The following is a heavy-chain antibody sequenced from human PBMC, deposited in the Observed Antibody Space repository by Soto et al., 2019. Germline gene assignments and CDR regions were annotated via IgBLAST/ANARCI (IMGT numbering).Heavy chain of an antibody. CDR1: GFNVGDYE. Sequence: GGSLRLSCAASGFNVGDYEMNWVRQAPGKGLEWISMITSGGTVFYYADSVRGRFAISRDDTENSLHLQMNSLRVEDTAMYYCARGRYALGVWGQGTMVTVYS. CDR2: ITSGGTVF. D-gene: IGHD3-9*01. CDR3: ARGRYALGV. J-gene: IGHJ6*02. V-gene: IGHV3-48*03.